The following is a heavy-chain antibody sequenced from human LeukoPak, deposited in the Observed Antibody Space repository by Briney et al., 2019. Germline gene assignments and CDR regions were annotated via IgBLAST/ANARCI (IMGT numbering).Heavy chain of an antibody. D-gene: IGHD2-2*01. Sequence: GESLKISCKGSGYSFTSYWIGWVRQMPGKGLEWMGIIYPGDSDTRYSPSFQGQVTISADKSISTAYLQWSSLKASDTAMYYCARTPPVRLGFLHCSSTGCYDPYYFDYWGQGTLVTVSS. J-gene: IGHJ4*02. CDR3: ARTPPVRLGFLHCSSTGCYDPYYFDY. CDR2: IYPGDSDT. V-gene: IGHV5-51*01. CDR1: GYSFTSYW.